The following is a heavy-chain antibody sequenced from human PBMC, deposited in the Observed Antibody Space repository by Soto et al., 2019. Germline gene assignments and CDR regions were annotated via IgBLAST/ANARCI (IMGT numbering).Heavy chain of an antibody. V-gene: IGHV3-23*01. CDR3: AKDPGYCSSTSCYRDYYGMDV. Sequence: PGGSLRLSCAASGFTFSSYAMSWVRQAPGKGLEWVSAISGSGGSTYYADSVKGRFTISRDNSKNTLYLQMNSLRAEDTAVYYCAKDPGYCSSTSCYRDYYGMDVWGQGTTVTV. J-gene: IGHJ6*02. CDR1: GFTFSSYA. CDR2: ISGSGGST. D-gene: IGHD2-2*01.